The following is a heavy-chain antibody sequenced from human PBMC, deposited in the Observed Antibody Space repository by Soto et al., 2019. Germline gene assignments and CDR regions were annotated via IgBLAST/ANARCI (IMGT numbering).Heavy chain of an antibody. CDR1: GFTFSSYA. V-gene: IGHV3-23*01. CDR3: AKPVSDCSGGSCYSVWYYYYYMDV. CDR2: ISGSGGST. D-gene: IGHD2-15*01. J-gene: IGHJ6*03. Sequence: GGSLRLSCAASGFTFSSYAMSWVRQAPGKGLEWVSAISGSGGSTYYADSVKGRFTISRVNSKNTLYLQMNSLRAEDTAVYYCAKPVSDCSGGSCYSVWYYYYYMDVWGKGTTVTVSS.